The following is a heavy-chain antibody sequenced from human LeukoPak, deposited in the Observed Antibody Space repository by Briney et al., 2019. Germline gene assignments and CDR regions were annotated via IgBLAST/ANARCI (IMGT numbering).Heavy chain of an antibody. J-gene: IGHJ5*02. D-gene: IGHD3-16*01. Sequence: ASVKVSCKASGYTFTSYGISWVRQAPGQGLEWMGWISAYNGNTNYAQKLQGRVTMTTDTSTRTAYMELRSLRSDDTAVYYCARIPSKSWFGKGNYWFDPWGQGTLVTVSS. CDR2: ISAYNGNT. V-gene: IGHV1-18*01. CDR3: ARIPSKSWFGKGNYWFDP. CDR1: GYTFTSYG.